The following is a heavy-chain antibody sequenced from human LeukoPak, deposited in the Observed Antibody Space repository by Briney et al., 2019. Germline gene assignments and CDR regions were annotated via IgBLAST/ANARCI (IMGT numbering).Heavy chain of an antibody. CDR3: ARVRLLDAFDI. V-gene: IGHV4-59*11. Sequence: PSETLSLTCTVSGGSISSHYWSWIRQPPGKGLEWIGYIYYSGSTNYNPPLKSRVTISVDTSKNQFSLKLSSVTAADTAVYYCARVRLLDAFDIWGQGTMVTVSS. D-gene: IGHD2/OR15-2a*01. CDR2: IYYSGST. CDR1: GGSISSHY. J-gene: IGHJ3*02.